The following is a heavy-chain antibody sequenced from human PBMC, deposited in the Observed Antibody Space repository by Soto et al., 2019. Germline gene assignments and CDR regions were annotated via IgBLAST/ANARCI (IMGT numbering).Heavy chain of an antibody. D-gene: IGHD3-3*01. J-gene: IGHJ6*02. CDR1: GFTFSSYS. CDR3: ARAPITIFGVVKGMDV. CDR2: ISSSSSTI. V-gene: IGHV3-48*02. Sequence: GGSLRLSCAASGFTFSSYSMNWVRQAPGKGLEWVSYISSSSSTIYYADSVKDRFTISRDNAKNSLYLQMNSLRDEDTAVYYCARAPITIFGVVKGMDVWGQGTTVTVSS.